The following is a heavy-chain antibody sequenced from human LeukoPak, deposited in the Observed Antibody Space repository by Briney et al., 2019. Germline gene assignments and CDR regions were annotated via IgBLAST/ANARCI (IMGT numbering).Heavy chain of an antibody. Sequence: GGSLRLSCAASGFTFSSYSMTWVRQAPGKGLEWVSSISSSSSYIYYADSVKGRFTISRDNAKNSLYLQMNSLRAEDTAVYYCARDPSGSYYDYYFDYWGQGTLVTVSS. CDR2: ISSSSSYI. J-gene: IGHJ4*02. CDR3: ARDPSGSYYDYYFDY. V-gene: IGHV3-21*01. D-gene: IGHD1-26*01. CDR1: GFTFSSYS.